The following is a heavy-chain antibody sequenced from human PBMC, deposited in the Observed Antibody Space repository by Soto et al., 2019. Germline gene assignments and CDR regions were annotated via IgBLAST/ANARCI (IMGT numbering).Heavy chain of an antibody. CDR3: ASEDCGGDCYPQDAFDI. CDR2: INAGNGNT. V-gene: IGHV1-3*01. J-gene: IGHJ3*02. Sequence: QVQLVQSGAEVKKPGASVKVSCKASGYTFTSYAMHWVRQAPGQRLEWMGWINAGNGNTKYSQKFQGRVTITRDTSASSAYMEQSSLRSEDTAVYYCASEDCGGDCYPQDAFDIWGQGTMVTVSS. D-gene: IGHD2-21*02. CDR1: GYTFTSYA.